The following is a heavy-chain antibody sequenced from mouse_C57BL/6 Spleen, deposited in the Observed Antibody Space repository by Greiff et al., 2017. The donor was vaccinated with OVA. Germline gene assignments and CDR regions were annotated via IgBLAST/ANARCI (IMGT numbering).Heavy chain of an antibody. D-gene: IGHD1-1*01. CDR2: IDPSDSYT. J-gene: IGHJ4*01. CDR3: ATGAVVATNYYAMDY. CDR1: GYTFTSYW. V-gene: IGHV1-50*01. Sequence: QVQLQQSGAELVKPGASVKLSCKASGYTFTSYWMQWVKQRPGQGLEWIGEIDPSDSYTNYNQKFKGKATLTVDTSSSTAYMQLSSLTSEDSAVYYCATGAVVATNYYAMDYWGQGTSVTVSS.